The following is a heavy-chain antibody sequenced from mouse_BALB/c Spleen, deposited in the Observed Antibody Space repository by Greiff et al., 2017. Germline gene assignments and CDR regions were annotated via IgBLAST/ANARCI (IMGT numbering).Heavy chain of an antibody. Sequence: EVMLVESGGGLVKPGGSLKLSCAASGFTFSDYYMYWVRQTPEKRLEWVATISDGGSYTYYPDSVKGRFTISRDNAKNNLYLQMSSLKSEDTAMYYCARLGDDGAWFAYWGQGTLVTVSA. D-gene: IGHD2-12*01. CDR3: ARLGDDGAWFAY. J-gene: IGHJ3*01. V-gene: IGHV5-4*02. CDR2: ISDGGSYT. CDR1: GFTFSDYY.